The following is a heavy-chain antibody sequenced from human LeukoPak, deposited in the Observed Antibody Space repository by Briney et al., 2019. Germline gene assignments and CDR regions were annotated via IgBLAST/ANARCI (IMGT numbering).Heavy chain of an antibody. Sequence: GGSLRLSSAASGFPFSNAWMSWVRQAPGKGLEWVGRIKSKTDGGKTDYAAPVQGRFSISRDDSENTLYLQMNGLNTEDTAVYYCSTVSPYYGSGTTSPDSWGQGTLVVVSS. D-gene: IGHD3-10*01. CDR3: STVSPYYGSGTTSPDS. CDR2: IKSKTDGGKT. V-gene: IGHV3-15*01. J-gene: IGHJ4*02. CDR1: GFPFSNAW.